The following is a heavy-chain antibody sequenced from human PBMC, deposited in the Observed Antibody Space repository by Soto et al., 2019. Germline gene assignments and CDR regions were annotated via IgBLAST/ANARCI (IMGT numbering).Heavy chain of an antibody. V-gene: IGHV3-23*01. CDR2: ISGSGGST. CDR1: GFTFSSYA. CDR3: ANDPARIAAPGTGPVF. Sequence: PGGSVRLSCAASGFTFSSYAMSWVRQAPGKGLEWVSAISGSGGSTYYADSVKGRFTISRDNSKNTLYLQMNSLRAEDTAVYYCANDPARIAAPGTGPVFWGQGTLVSGSS. J-gene: IGHJ4*02. D-gene: IGHD6-13*01.